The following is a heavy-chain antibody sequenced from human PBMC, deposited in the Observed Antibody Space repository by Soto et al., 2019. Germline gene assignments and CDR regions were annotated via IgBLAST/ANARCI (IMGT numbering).Heavy chain of an antibody. CDR2: INAGNGQT. CDR3: ARDYYGSWTSIYGMDV. CDR1: GYTFTNYA. J-gene: IGHJ6*02. V-gene: IGHV1-3*01. D-gene: IGHD3-10*01. Sequence: ASVKVSCKASGYTFTNYAMHWVRQAPGQRLEWMGWINAGNGQTKYSQKFQGRVTITRDASASTAYMELSSLRSEDTAVYYCARDYYGSWTSIYGMDVWGQGTTVTVSS.